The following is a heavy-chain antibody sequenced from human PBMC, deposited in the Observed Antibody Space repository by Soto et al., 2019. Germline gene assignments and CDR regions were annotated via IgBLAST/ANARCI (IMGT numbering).Heavy chain of an antibody. CDR3: AREGDYYGSGSSAYYGMDV. Sequence: GASVKVSCKASGGTFSSYTISWVRQAPGQGLEWMGGIIPIFGTANYAQKFQGRVTITADESTSTAYMELSSLRSEDTAVYYCAREGDYYGSGSSAYYGMDVWGQGTTVTVSS. CDR1: GGTFSSYT. J-gene: IGHJ6*02. D-gene: IGHD3-10*01. V-gene: IGHV1-69*13. CDR2: IIPIFGTA.